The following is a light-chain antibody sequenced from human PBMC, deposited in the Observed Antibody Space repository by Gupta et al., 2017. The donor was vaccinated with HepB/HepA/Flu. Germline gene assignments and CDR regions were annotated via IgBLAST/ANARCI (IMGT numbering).Light chain of an antibody. V-gene: IGKV1-17*01. CDR1: RGIRTD. Sequence: DIQMTQSPSSLSASVGDSVTITCRASRGIRTDLGWYQQTPGKAPKRLIYAASSLQSGVPSRFSGGGSGTEFTLTISSLQPEDFATYYCLQHNTYPRTFGQGTKLEI. CDR3: LQHNTYPRT. CDR2: AAS. J-gene: IGKJ2*01.